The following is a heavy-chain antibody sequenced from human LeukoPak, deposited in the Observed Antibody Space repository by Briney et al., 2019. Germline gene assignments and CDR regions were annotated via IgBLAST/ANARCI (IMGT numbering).Heavy chain of an antibody. Sequence: PGGSLRLSCAASGFTFSSYAMSWVRQAPGKGLEWVSAISGSGGSRYYADSVKGRFTISRDNSKNTLYLQMNSLRAEDTAVYYCAKGYYYDSSGYYPKTSFDYWGQGTLVTVSS. CDR1: GFTFSSYA. CDR2: ISGSGGSR. J-gene: IGHJ4*02. V-gene: IGHV3-23*01. CDR3: AKGYYYDSSGYYPKTSFDY. D-gene: IGHD3-22*01.